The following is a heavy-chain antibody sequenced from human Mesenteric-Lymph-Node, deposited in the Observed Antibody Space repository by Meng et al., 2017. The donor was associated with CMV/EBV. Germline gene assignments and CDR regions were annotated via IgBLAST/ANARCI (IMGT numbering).Heavy chain of an antibody. CDR3: ASGYCSSTSCHEYFQH. V-gene: IGHV1-69*05. Sequence: SGGTFSSYAIGWVRQAPGQGLEWMGGIIPIFGTANYAQKFQGRVTITTDESTSTAYMELSSLRSEDTAVYYCASGYCSSTSCHEYFQHWGQGTLVTVSS. CDR2: IIPIFGTA. D-gene: IGHD2-2*03. CDR1: GGTFSSYA. J-gene: IGHJ1*01.